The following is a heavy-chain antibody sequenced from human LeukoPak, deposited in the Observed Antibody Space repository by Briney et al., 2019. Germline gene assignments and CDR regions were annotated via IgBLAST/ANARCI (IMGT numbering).Heavy chain of an antibody. V-gene: IGHV3-11*04. CDR1: GFTFRDYY. CDR3: ARDRIPGIAAAGFHGGDY. CDR2: ISNSGTTI. D-gene: IGHD6-13*01. J-gene: IGHJ4*02. Sequence: PGGSLRLSCAASGFTFRDYYMSWIRQAPGKGLEWVSYISNSGTTIYYEDSVKGRFTISRDNSKNTLYLQMNSLRAEDTAAYYCARDRIPGIAAAGFHGGDYWGQGTLVTVSS.